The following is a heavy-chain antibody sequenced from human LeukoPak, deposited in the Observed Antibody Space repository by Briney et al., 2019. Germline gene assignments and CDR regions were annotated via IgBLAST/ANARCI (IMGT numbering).Heavy chain of an antibody. CDR2: IYYSGST. J-gene: IGHJ6*03. CDR3: ARVPSGWSYYMDV. D-gene: IGHD6-19*01. V-gene: IGHV4-61*01. CDR1: GYSISSGYY. Sequence: SETLSLTCTVSGYSISSGYYWGWIRQPPGKGLEWIGYIYYSGSTNYNPSLKSRVTISVDTSKNQFSLKLSSVTAADTAVYYCARVPSGWSYYMDVWGKGTTVTVSS.